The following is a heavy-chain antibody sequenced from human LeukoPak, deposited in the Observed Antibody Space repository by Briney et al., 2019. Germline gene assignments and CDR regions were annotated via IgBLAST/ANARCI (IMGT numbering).Heavy chain of an antibody. V-gene: IGHV4-4*02. CDR1: GGSISSSNW. J-gene: IGHJ4*02. CDR2: IYHSGST. Sequence: SGTLSLTCAVSGGSISSSNWWSWVRQPPGKGLEWIGEIYHSGSTNYNPSLKSRVTISVDTSKNQFSLKLSSVTAADTAVYYCARLGASVAGTGPIDYWGQGTLVTVSS. D-gene: IGHD6-19*01. CDR3: ARLGASVAGTGPIDY.